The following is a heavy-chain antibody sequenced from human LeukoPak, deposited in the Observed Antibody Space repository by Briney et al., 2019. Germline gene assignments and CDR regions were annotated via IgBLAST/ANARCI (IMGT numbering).Heavy chain of an antibody. D-gene: IGHD6-13*01. CDR3: AKGILGAAAGIGALDY. V-gene: IGHV3-23*01. Sequence: PGGSLRLSCAASGFTFSSYAMSWVRQAPGKGLEWVSAISGSGGSTYYADSVKGRFTISRDNSKNTLHLQMNSLRAEDTAVYYCAKGILGAAAGIGALDYWGQGTLVTVSS. CDR2: ISGSGGST. CDR1: GFTFSSYA. J-gene: IGHJ4*02.